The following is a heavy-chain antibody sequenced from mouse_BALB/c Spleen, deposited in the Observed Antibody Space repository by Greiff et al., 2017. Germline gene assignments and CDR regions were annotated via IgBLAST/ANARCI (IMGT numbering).Heavy chain of an antibody. Sequence: VKVVESGPGLVAPSQSLSITCTVSGFSLSRYSVHWVRQPPGKGLEWLGMIWGGGSTDYNSALKSRLSISKDNSKSQVFLKMNSLQTDDTAMYDCARESMITPYYAIDYWGQGTSVTVSS. CDR1: GFSLSRYS. CDR2: IWGGGST. D-gene: IGHD2-4*01. J-gene: IGHJ4*01. V-gene: IGHV2-6-4*01. CDR3: ARESMITPYYAIDY.